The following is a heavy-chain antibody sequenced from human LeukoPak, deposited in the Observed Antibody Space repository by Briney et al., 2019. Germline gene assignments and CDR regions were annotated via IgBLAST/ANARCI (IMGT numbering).Heavy chain of an antibody. J-gene: IGHJ5*02. CDR2: IIPIFGTA. CDR1: GGTFSSYA. D-gene: IGHD3-3*01. CDR3: ASSTYYDFWSGYSRGLDP. Sequence: SVKVSCNASGGTFSSYAISWVRQAPGQGLEWMGGIIPIFGTANYAQKFQGRVTITTDESTSTAYMELSSLRSEDTAVYYCASSTYYDFWSGYSRGLDPWGQGTLVTVFS. V-gene: IGHV1-69*05.